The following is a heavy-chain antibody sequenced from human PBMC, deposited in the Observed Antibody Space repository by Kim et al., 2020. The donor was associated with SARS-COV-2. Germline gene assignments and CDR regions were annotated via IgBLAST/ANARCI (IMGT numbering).Heavy chain of an antibody. Sequence: YVDSVKGRFTISRDNAKNSLYLQMNSLRAEDTAVYYCARDWTTVTTPLFYWGQGTLVTVSS. D-gene: IGHD4-17*01. CDR3: ARDWTTVTTPLFY. J-gene: IGHJ4*02. V-gene: IGHV3-7*01.